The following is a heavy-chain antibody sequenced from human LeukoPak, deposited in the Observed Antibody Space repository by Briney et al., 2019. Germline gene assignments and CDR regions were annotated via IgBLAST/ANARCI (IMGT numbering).Heavy chain of an antibody. J-gene: IGHJ4*02. D-gene: IGHD3-22*01. Sequence: GGSLRLSCAASGFTFSSYSMNWVRQAPGKGLEWVSSISSSSSYIYYADSVKGRFTISRDNAKNSLYLQLSSLTAEDTALYFCAKNTVRSGYYFDYWGQGTLVTVSS. V-gene: IGHV3-21*04. CDR3: AKNTVRSGYYFDY. CDR2: ISSSSSYI. CDR1: GFTFSSYS.